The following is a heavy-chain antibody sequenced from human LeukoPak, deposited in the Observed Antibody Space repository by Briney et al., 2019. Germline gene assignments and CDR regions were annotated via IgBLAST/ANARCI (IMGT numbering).Heavy chain of an antibody. Sequence: AGGSLRLSCAASGFTFNSYGMHWVRQAPGKGLEWVAFIRYDGSNEHYADSVKGRFTISRDNSKNTLYLQMNSLRAEDTAVFYCATYYDSSGYYHAFDYWGQGTLVTVSS. CDR3: ATYYDSSGYYHAFDY. V-gene: IGHV3-30*02. CDR2: IRYDGSNE. CDR1: GFTFNSYG. J-gene: IGHJ4*02. D-gene: IGHD3-22*01.